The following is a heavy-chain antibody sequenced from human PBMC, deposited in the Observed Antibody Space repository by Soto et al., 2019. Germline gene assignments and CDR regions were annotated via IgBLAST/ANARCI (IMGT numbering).Heavy chain of an antibody. CDR1: GFTFINHA. J-gene: IGHJ4*02. Sequence: GESLRLSCAGSGFTFINHAMNWVRQAPGKGLEWVTGITGNGETTNYADSVKGRFTISRDNSKNTLYLQMNSLRAEDTAVYYCAKVDCGSSGCRLIDYWGQGTLVTVSS. V-gene: IGHV3-23*01. D-gene: IGHD2-2*01. CDR2: ITGNGETT. CDR3: AKVDCGSSGCRLIDY.